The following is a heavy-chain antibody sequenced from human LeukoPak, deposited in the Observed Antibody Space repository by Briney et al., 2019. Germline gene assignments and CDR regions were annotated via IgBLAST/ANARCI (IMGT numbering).Heavy chain of an antibody. Sequence: ASVKVSCKASGYTFTSYDINWVRQAPGQGLEWMGWMNPNSGNTGYAQKFQGRVTMTRNTSISTAYMELSRLRSDDTAVYYCARKTTYYYDSSGYYGYWGQGTLVTVSS. CDR1: GYTFTSYD. D-gene: IGHD3-22*01. CDR3: ARKTTYYYDSSGYYGY. CDR2: MNPNSGNT. V-gene: IGHV1-8*01. J-gene: IGHJ4*02.